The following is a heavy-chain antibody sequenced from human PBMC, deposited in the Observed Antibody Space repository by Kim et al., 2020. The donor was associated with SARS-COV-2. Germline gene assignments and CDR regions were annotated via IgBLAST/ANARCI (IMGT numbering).Heavy chain of an antibody. Sequence: GGSLRLSCAASGFTFSSYEMNWVRQAPGKGLEWVSYISSSGSTIYYADSVKGRFTISRDNAKNSLYLQMNSLRAEDTAVYYCARDPTSWSYAGGGDYWGQGTLVTVSS. V-gene: IGHV3-48*03. CDR2: ISSSGSTI. J-gene: IGHJ4*02. D-gene: IGHD1-26*01. CDR3: ARDPTSWSYAGGGDY. CDR1: GFTFSSYE.